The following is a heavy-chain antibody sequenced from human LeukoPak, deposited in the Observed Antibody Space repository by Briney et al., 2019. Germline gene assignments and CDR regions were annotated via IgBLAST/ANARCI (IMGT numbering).Heavy chain of an antibody. CDR1: GFIFSNYA. CDR3: ARGGSNSNRYYYFDY. Sequence: GGSLRLSCAASGFIFSNYALHWVRQAPDKGLEWVAIISYDGDNKYYADSVKGRFTISRDNSKNTLFLQMNSLRAEDTAVYYCARGGSNSNRYYYFDYWGQGTLVTVSS. D-gene: IGHD3-16*01. CDR2: ISYDGDNK. V-gene: IGHV3-30-3*01. J-gene: IGHJ4*02.